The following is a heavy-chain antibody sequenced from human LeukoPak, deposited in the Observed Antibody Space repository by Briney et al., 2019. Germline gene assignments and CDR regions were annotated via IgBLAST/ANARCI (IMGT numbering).Heavy chain of an antibody. V-gene: IGHV5-51*01. J-gene: IGHJ4*02. Sequence: RGESLKISCKGSGYSFTNYWIAWVRQMPGRGLEWMVIINPSDSDTRYSPSFQGQVTISADKSISTAYLQWSSLKASDSAMYYCARAWNFDYWGQGTLVTVPS. CDR2: INPSDSDT. D-gene: IGHD1-1*01. CDR3: ARAWNFDY. CDR1: GYSFTNYW.